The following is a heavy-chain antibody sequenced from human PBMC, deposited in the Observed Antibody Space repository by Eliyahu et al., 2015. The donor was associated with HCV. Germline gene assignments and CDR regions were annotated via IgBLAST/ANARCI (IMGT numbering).Heavy chain of an antibody. CDR1: GGSFSGYY. D-gene: IGHD3-22*01. J-gene: IGHJ4*02. CDR2: SNHSGST. V-gene: IGHV4-34*01. Sequence: QVQLQQWGAGLLKPSETLSLTCAVYGGSFSGYYTGAGSASPQGRGWSGLGKSNHSGSTNLQPVPQRVVTISVDTSKNQFSLKLSSVTAADTAVYYCALGRGSGYYSSGYFDYWGQGTLVTVSS. CDR3: ALGRGSGYYSSGYFDY.